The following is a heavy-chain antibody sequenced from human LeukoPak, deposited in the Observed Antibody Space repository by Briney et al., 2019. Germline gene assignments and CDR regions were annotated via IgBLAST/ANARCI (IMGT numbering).Heavy chain of an antibody. CDR2: IIPIFGTA. CDR1: GGTFSSYA. D-gene: IGHD2-8*01. Sequence: SVKVSCKAPGGTFSSYAISWVRQAPGQGLEWMGGIIPIFGTANYAQKFQGRVTITADESTSTAYMELSSLRSEDTAVYYCARGPPHRGYCTNGVCYPPDYWGQGTLVTVSS. V-gene: IGHV1-69*13. CDR3: ARGPPHRGYCTNGVCYPPDY. J-gene: IGHJ4*02.